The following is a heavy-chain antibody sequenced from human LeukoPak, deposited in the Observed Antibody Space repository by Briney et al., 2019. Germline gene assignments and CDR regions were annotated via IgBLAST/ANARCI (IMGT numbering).Heavy chain of an antibody. CDR1: GYTFTSYD. CDR3: ARGVPKRMVRGVIISTPHFDY. J-gene: IGHJ4*02. V-gene: IGHV1-8*01. CDR2: MNPNSGNT. D-gene: IGHD3-10*01. Sequence: ASVKVSCKASGYTFTSYDINWVRQAPGQGHEWMGRMNPNSGNTGYAQKFQGRVTMTRNTSISTAYMELSSLRSEDTAVYYCARGVPKRMVRGVIISTPHFDYWGQGTLVTVSS.